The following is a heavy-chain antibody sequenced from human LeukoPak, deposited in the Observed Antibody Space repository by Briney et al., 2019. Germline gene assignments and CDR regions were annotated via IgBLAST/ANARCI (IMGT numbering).Heavy chain of an antibody. CDR2: IIPIFGTA. J-gene: IGHJ5*02. Sequence: SVKVSCKASGGTFSSYAISWVRQAPGQGLEWMGRIIPIFGTANYAQKFQGRVTITADKSTSTAYMELSSLRSEDTAVYYCARDGSDYDSDWFDPWGQGTLVTVSS. V-gene: IGHV1-69*06. CDR3: ARDGSDYDSDWFDP. CDR1: GGTFSSYA. D-gene: IGHD3-3*01.